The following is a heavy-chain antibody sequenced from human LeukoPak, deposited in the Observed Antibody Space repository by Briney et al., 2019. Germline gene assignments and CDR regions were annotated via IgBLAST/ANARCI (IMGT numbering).Heavy chain of an antibody. J-gene: IGHJ2*01. D-gene: IGHD2-2*01. CDR2: IYYSGST. V-gene: IGHV4-59*11. CDR3: ATDHRYCSSTSCTLWYFDL. CDR1: GGSISSHY. Sequence: SETLSLTCTVSGGSISSHYWSWIRQPPGKGLEWIGYIYYSGSTNYNPSLKSRVTISVDTSKNQFSLKLSSVTAADTAVYYCATDHRYCSSTSCTLWYFDLWGRGTLVTVSS.